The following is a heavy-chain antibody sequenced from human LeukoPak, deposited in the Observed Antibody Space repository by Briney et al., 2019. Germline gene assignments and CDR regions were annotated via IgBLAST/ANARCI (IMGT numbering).Heavy chain of an antibody. D-gene: IGHD4-17*01. CDR3: ARALRTGQGDYVPVL. Sequence: GESLKISCKASGYKFTNYWIGWVRQMPGKGLEWMTIIYPGVSETRYSPSFQGQVTISADRSIGTMYLQWSSLKASDTAIYYCARALRTGQGDYVPVLWGQGTPVIVSS. CDR2: IYPGVSET. V-gene: IGHV5-51*01. J-gene: IGHJ4*02. CDR1: GYKFTNYW.